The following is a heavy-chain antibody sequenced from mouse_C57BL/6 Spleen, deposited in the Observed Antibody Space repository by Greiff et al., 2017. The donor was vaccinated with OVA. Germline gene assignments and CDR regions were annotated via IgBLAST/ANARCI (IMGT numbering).Heavy chain of an antibody. CDR1: GYSITSGYY. CDR3: ASAYGSSYPDWYFDV. CDR2: ISYDGSN. J-gene: IGHJ1*03. V-gene: IGHV3-6*01. Sequence: ESGPGLVKPSQSLSLTCSVTGYSITSGYYWNWIRQFPGNKLEWMGYISYDGSNNYNPSLKNRISITRDTSKNQFFLKLNSVTTEDTATYYCASAYGSSYPDWYFDVWGTGTTVTVSS. D-gene: IGHD1-1*01.